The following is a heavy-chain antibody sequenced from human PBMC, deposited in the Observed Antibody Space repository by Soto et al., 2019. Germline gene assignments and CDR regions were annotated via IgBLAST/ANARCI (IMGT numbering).Heavy chain of an antibody. CDR3: ARVRDIVVVPAPLGV. CDR2: ISAYNGNT. D-gene: IGHD2-2*01. CDR1: GYTLASCG. V-gene: IGHV1-18*01. J-gene: IGHJ6*02. Sequence: APVKGSCKAAGYTLASCGIRWVRQSPGQGLEWMGWISAYNGNTNYAQKLQGRVTMTTDTSTSTAYMELRSLRSDDTAVYYCARVRDIVVVPAPLGVWGQGTTVTVSS.